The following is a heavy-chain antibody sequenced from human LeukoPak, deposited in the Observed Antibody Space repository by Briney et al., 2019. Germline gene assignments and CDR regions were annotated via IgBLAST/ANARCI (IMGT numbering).Heavy chain of an antibody. CDR1: GFTFSSSA. V-gene: IGHV3-23*01. D-gene: IGHD6-13*01. Sequence: GGSLRLSCAASGFTFSSSAMSWVRQAPGKGLEWVSGISGSGGSTFYADSVKGRFTISRDNSKNTLFLQMNSLRAEDTAVYCCAGRLAAAGRGFDPWGQGTLVTVSS. CDR2: ISGSGGST. CDR3: AGRLAAAGRGFDP. J-gene: IGHJ5*02.